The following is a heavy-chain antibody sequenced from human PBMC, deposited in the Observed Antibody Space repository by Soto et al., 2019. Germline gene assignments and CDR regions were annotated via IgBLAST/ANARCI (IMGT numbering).Heavy chain of an antibody. Sequence: PGGSLRLSCAASGFTFSDYYMHWVRQAPGKGLEWVSGISWNSETIDYADSVKGRFTISRDNAKSSLFLQMNSLRPDDTALYYCAKDMKWGGMTTIHYFDSWGQGTLVTVSS. V-gene: IGHV3-9*01. CDR2: ISWNSETI. CDR3: AKDMKWGGMTTIHYFDS. D-gene: IGHD4-17*01. CDR1: GFTFSDYY. J-gene: IGHJ4*02.